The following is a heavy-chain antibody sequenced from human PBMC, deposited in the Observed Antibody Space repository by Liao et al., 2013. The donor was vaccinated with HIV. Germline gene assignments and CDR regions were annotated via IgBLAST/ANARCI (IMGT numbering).Heavy chain of an antibody. V-gene: IGHV4-30-4*08. D-gene: IGHD3/OR15-3a*01. CDR1: GDSITSDDYY. CDR3: ARSRGPH. J-gene: IGHJ1*01. Sequence: QVQLQESGPGLVKPSETLSLTCSVSGDSITSDDYYWSWIRQSPGRGLEWIGHFFYSGNTYYNPSLKSRTTISVDKSKNHFSLKLNSVTAADTAVYYCARSRGPHWGQGTLVTVSS. CDR2: FFYSGNT.